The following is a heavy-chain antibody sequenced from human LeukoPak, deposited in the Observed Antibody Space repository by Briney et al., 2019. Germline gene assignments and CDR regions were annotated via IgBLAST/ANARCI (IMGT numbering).Heavy chain of an antibody. CDR3: ARDYGDFLEYFDP. CDR1: GFTFSSYN. Sequence: GGSLRLSCAASGFTFSSYNMNWVRQAPGKGLEWVSSITSSSTYIYYTDSVKGQFTISRDNAKNSLYLQMNSLRAEDTAVYYCARDYGDFLEYFDPWGQGTLVTVSS. D-gene: IGHD4-17*01. CDR2: ITSSSTYI. J-gene: IGHJ5*02. V-gene: IGHV3-21*01.